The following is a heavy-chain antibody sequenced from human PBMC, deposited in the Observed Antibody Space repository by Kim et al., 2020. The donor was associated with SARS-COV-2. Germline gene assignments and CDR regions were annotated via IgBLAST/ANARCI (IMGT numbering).Heavy chain of an antibody. D-gene: IGHD6-25*01. V-gene: IGHV5-51*01. Sequence: SPSFQGQVTISADKSISTAYLQLSSLKASDTAMYYCARPGRPSAGWGFDYWGQGTLVTVSS. CDR3: ARPGRPSAGWGFDY. J-gene: IGHJ4*02.